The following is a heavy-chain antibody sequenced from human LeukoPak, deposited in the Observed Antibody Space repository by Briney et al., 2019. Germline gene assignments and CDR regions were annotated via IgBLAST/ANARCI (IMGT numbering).Heavy chain of an antibody. V-gene: IGHV4-39*07. Sequence: SETLSLTCTVSGGSISSSSYYWGWIRQPPGKGLEWIGSIYYSGSTYYNPSLKSRVTISVDTSKNQFSLKLSSVTAADTAVYYCARVRPYSSAPWGQGTLVTVSS. D-gene: IGHD6-19*01. CDR3: ARVRPYSSAP. J-gene: IGHJ5*02. CDR1: GGSISSSSYY. CDR2: IYYSGST.